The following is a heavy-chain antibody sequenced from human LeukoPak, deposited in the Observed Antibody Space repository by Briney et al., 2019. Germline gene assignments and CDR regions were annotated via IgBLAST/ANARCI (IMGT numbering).Heavy chain of an antibody. CDR1: GFTFSSYA. V-gene: IGHV3-30-3*01. CDR3: AKPAGSGSSDY. CDR2: ISYDGSNK. J-gene: IGHJ4*02. Sequence: PGRSLRLSCAASGFTFSSYAMHWVRQAPGNGLEWVAFISYDGSNKYYADSVKGRFTISRDNSKNTLYLQMNSLRAEDTAVYYCAKPAGSGSSDYWGQGTLVTVSS. D-gene: IGHD3-10*01.